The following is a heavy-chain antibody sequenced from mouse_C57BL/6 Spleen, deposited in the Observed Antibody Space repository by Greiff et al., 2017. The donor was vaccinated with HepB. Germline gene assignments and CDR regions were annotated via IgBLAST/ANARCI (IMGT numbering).Heavy chain of an antibody. CDR1: GYTFTSYW. D-gene: IGHD2-4*01. CDR3: ASRDHDYDGGNFDY. J-gene: IGHJ2*01. CDR2: IDPSDSYT. Sequence: QVQLQQSGAELVKPGASVKLSCKASGYTFTSYWMQWVKQRPGQGLEWIGEIDPSDSYTNYNQKFKGKATLTVDTSSSTAYMQLSSLTSEDSAVYYCASRDHDYDGGNFDYWGQGTTLTVSS. V-gene: IGHV1-50*01.